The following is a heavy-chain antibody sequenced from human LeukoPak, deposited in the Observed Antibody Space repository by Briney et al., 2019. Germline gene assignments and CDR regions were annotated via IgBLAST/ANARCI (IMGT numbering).Heavy chain of an antibody. CDR2: INGDGSST. V-gene: IGHV3-74*01. Sequence: GGSLRLSCAASGFTFSTYWIHWVRQAPGKGLVWVSHINGDGSSTSYADSVKGRFAISRNNAKNTLYLQMNSLRAEDTAVYYCARDLRGLPDAYWGQGTLVTVSS. J-gene: IGHJ4*02. D-gene: IGHD4-17*01. CDR3: ARDLRGLPDAY. CDR1: GFTFSTYW.